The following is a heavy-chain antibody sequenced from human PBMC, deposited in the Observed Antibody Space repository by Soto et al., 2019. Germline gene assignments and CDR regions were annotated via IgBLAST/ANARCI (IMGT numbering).Heavy chain of an antibody. CDR1: GFTFSTYP. CDR3: ARDRGSTGWDP. V-gene: IGHV3-30-3*01. Sequence: GGSLRLSCAASGFTFSTYPIHWVRQAPGKGLEWLAMISYDGSQKYYADSVKGRFTISRDNSKNTLYLEMNSLRDEDTAVYYCARDRGSTGWDPWGQGTLVIVSS. D-gene: IGHD6-19*01. CDR2: ISYDGSQK. J-gene: IGHJ5*02.